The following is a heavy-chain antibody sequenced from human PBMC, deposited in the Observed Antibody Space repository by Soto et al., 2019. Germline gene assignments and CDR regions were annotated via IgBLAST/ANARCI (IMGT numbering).Heavy chain of an antibody. CDR3: ATTDAQVTFYYYYGMDV. J-gene: IGHJ6*02. V-gene: IGHV1-69*13. CDR1: GGTFSSYA. Sequence: SVKVSCKASGGTFSSYAISWVRQAPGQGLEWMGGIIPIFGTANYAQKFQGRVTITADESTSTAYMELSSLRSEDTAVYYCATTDAQVTFYYYYGMDVWGQGTTVTGSS. D-gene: IGHD2-21*02. CDR2: IIPIFGTA.